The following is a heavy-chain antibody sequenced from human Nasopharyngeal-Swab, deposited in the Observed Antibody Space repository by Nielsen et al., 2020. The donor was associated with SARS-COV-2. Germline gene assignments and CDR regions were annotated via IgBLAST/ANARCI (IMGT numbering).Heavy chain of an antibody. V-gene: IGHV4-39*07. Sequence: SETLSLTCTVSGGSISSSSYYWGWIRQPPGKGLEWIGSNYYSGSTYYNPSLKSRVTISVETSKNQFSLKLSSVTAADTAVYYCARERGRGGIWNYYYYYMDVWGKGTTVTVSS. CDR3: ARERGRGGIWNYYYYYMDV. D-gene: IGHD3-10*01. CDR1: GGSISSSSYY. CDR2: NYYSGST. J-gene: IGHJ6*03.